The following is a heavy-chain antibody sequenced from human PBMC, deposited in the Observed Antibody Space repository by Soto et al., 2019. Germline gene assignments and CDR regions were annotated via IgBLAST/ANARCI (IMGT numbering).Heavy chain of an antibody. CDR1: GYTFTSYY. Sequence: ASVKVSCKASGYTFTSYYMHWVRQARGQVLEWMGIISPSGGSTSYAQKFQGRVTMTRDTSTSTVYMELSSLRSEDTAVYYCARVRSRLEEGYYDSSGYPWGQGTLVTVSS. CDR3: ARVRSRLEEGYYDSSGYP. V-gene: IGHV1-46*01. D-gene: IGHD3-22*01. J-gene: IGHJ5*02. CDR2: ISPSGGST.